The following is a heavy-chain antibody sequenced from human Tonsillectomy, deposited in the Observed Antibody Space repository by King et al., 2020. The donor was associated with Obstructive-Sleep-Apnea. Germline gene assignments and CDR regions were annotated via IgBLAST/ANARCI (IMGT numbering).Heavy chain of an antibody. Sequence: VQLQESGPGLVKPSETLSLTCTVSGGSISNYYWSWIRQPAGKGLEWIGRIYASGSTNYNPSLKSRVTMSVDTSKNQFSLKLSSVTAADTAVYYCATISYDSGQAFDYWGQGTLVTVSS. CDR1: GGSISNYY. CDR2: IYASGST. D-gene: IGHD3-10*01. J-gene: IGHJ4*02. V-gene: IGHV4-4*07. CDR3: ATISYDSGQAFDY.